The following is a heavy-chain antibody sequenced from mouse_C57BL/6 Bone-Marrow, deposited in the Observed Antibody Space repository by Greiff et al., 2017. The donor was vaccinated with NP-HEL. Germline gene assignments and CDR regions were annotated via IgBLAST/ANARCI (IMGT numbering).Heavy chain of an antibody. D-gene: IGHD2-3*01. CDR2: ISSGGSYT. V-gene: IGHV5-6*01. J-gene: IGHJ2*01. CDR1: GFTFSSYG. CDR3: ARYDTPDY. Sequence: EVQVVESGGDLVKPGGSLKLSCAASGFTFSSYGMSWVRQTPDKRLEWVATISSGGSYTYYPDSVKGRFTISRDNAKNTLYLQMSSLKSEDTAMYYCARYDTPDYWGQGTTLTVSS.